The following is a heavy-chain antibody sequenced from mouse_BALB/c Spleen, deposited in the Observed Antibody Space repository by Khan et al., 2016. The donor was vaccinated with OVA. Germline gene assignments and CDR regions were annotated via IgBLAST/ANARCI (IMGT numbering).Heavy chain of an antibody. Sequence: QVQLQQPGAELVKPGTSVKISCKASGYTFTSYYMYWVKQRPGQGLEWIGGINPNNGDSNFNEKFKSKATLTVDKSSSTAYMQLGILTSEDSAGYYCARSGYGKPFAYWGQGTLVTVSA. CDR3: ARSGYGKPFAY. CDR1: GYTFTSYY. CDR2: INPNNGDS. D-gene: IGHD2-1*01. V-gene: IGHV1S81*02. J-gene: IGHJ3*01.